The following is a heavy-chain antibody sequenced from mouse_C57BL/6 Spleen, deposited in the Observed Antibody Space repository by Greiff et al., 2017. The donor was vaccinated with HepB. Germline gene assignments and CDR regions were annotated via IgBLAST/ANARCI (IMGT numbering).Heavy chain of an antibody. CDR1: GYTFTSYW. V-gene: IGHV1-5*01. Sequence: VQLQQSGTVLARPGASVKMSCKTSGYTFTSYWMHWVNQRPGQGLEWIGAIYPGNNDTSYNQKFKGKAKLTAVTSASTAYMELSSLTNEDSAVYYCTRYGYDVDWFAYWGQGTLVTVSA. J-gene: IGHJ3*01. D-gene: IGHD2-2*01. CDR2: IYPGNNDT. CDR3: TRYGYDVDWFAY.